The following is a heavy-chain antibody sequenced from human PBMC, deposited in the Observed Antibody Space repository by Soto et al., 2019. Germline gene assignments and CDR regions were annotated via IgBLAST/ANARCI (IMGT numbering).Heavy chain of an antibody. CDR1: GGSVSSGDYF. V-gene: IGHV4-30-4*01. Sequence: SETLSLTCTASGGSVSSGDYFWSWIRQPPGKGLEWIGYIYDSGSSYYNPSLKSRVTMSVDTSKNQFSLKLRSVTAADTAMYYCAREKGYISGPKNFDSWGQGTLVTV. CDR2: IYDSGSS. CDR3: AREKGYISGPKNFDS. D-gene: IGHD5-12*01. J-gene: IGHJ4*02.